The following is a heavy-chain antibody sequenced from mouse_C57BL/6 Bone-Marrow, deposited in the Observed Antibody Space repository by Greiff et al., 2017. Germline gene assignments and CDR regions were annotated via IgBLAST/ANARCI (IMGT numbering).Heavy chain of an antibody. CDR3: ARRSFYGGFAY. CDR1: GFTFSSYG. V-gene: IGHV5-6*02. CDR2: ISSGGSYT. J-gene: IGHJ3*01. Sequence: DVQLQESGGDLVKPGGSLKLSCAASGFTFSSYGMSWVRQTPDKRLEWVATISSGGSYTYYPDSVKGRFTISRDNAKNTLYLQMSSLKSEDTAMYYCARRSFYGGFAYWGQGTLVTVSA. D-gene: IGHD1-1*01.